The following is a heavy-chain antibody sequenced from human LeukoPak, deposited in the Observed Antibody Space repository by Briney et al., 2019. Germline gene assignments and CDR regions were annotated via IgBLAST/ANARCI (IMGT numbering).Heavy chain of an antibody. CDR3: ASSPRLTTSWFLFDS. CDR1: GDSFSNYY. D-gene: IGHD2-2*01. J-gene: IGHJ5*01. CDR2: VYYSGST. V-gene: IGHV4-59*08. Sequence: SETLSLTCSVSGDSFSNYYWTWIRQPPGKGLEWIGYVYYSGSTNYNPSLKTRLHLSVDTSKNRFSLKLSSVTAADTAVYYCASSPRLTTSWFLFDSWGHGTLVTVSS.